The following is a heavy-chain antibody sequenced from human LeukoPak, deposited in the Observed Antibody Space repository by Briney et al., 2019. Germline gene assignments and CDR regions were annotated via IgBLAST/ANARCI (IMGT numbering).Heavy chain of an antibody. Sequence: GGSLRLSCAASGFTFSTYSMNWVRQAPGKGLEWVSYISSTSGTKYYADSVKGRITISRDNAKNSLYLQMNSLRAEDTAVYYCAKDYYDSSGFPDWDIWGQGTMVTVSS. D-gene: IGHD3-22*01. CDR1: GFTFSTYS. V-gene: IGHV3-48*04. CDR3: AKDYYDSSGFPDWDI. CDR2: ISSTSGTK. J-gene: IGHJ3*02.